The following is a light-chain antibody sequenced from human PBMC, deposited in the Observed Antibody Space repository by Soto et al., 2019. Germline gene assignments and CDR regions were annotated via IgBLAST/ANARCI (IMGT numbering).Light chain of an antibody. CDR1: QSVSSN. J-gene: IGKJ1*01. Sequence: EVVMTQSPATLSVSPGERATRSCRASQSVSSNLAWYQQKPGQAPRLLIYGASTRATSIAARFSGSGSGTEFTLTISSLQSEDFAVYYCQQYNNWPPWTFGQGTKVEIK. CDR3: QQYNNWPPWT. V-gene: IGKV3-15*01. CDR2: GAS.